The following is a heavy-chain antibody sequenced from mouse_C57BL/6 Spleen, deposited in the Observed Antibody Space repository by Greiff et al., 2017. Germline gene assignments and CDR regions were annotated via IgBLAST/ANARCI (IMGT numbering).Heavy chain of an antibody. D-gene: IGHD1-1*01. CDR2: IYPGSGST. Sequence: VQLQQSGPELVKPGASVQIPCKASGYTFTDYNMDWVKQSHGKSLEWIGDIYPGSGSTNYNEKFKSKATLTVDTSSSTAYMQLSSLTSEDSAVYYCARGGTTGWYFDVWGTATTVTFSS. V-gene: IGHV1-18*01. J-gene: IGHJ1*03. CDR3: ARGGTTGWYFDV. CDR1: GYTFTDYN.